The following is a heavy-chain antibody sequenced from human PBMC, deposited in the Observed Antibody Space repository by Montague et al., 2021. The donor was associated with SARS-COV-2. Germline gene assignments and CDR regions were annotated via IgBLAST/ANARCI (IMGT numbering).Heavy chain of an antibody. CDR1: GGSISRYS. CDR3: ASVGRGSSWYEVAFDI. J-gene: IGHJ3*02. Sequence: SETLSLTCTVSGGSISRYSCFWIRQPAGKGLEWIGNIYNSGSTNSNSSRTVRVTISVDTSKNQFSLKLSSVAVADTATYYCASVGRGSSWYEVAFDIWGQGTMVTVSS. CDR2: IYNSGST. D-gene: IGHD6-13*01. V-gene: IGHV4-59*01.